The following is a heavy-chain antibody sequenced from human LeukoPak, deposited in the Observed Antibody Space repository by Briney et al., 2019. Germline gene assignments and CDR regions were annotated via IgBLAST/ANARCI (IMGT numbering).Heavy chain of an antibody. CDR2: INQGGNER. J-gene: IGHJ4*02. Sequence: GGSLRLSCEASGFTLTNYWVIWVRQAPGKGLEWVATINQGGNERYYVDSVEGRFTISRDHAKNSLSLQMNSLRAEDTAVYFCARGYGSGSFYDCWGQGTLVTVSS. V-gene: IGHV3-7*01. D-gene: IGHD3-10*01. CDR1: GFTLTNYW. CDR3: ARGYGSGSFYDC.